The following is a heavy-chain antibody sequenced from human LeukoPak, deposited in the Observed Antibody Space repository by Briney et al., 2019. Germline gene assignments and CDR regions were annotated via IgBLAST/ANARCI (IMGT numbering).Heavy chain of an antibody. CDR3: ASHYGALFDY. D-gene: IGHD4/OR15-4a*01. CDR2: IDPSDSYT. V-gene: IGHV5-10-1*01. J-gene: IGHJ4*02. CDR1: GYSFTTYW. Sequence: GESLKISCKGSGYSFTTYWISWVRQMPGKGLEWMGRIDPSDSYTNYSPSFQGHVTISADKSISTAYLQWSSLKASDSAMYYCASHYGALFDYWGQGTLVSVSS.